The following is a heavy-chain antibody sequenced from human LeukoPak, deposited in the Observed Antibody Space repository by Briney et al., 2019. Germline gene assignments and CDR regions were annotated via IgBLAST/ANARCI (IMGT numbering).Heavy chain of an antibody. V-gene: IGHV3-74*01. CDR3: ARPQHGDLYAFDI. D-gene: IGHD4-17*01. CDR2: INSDGSST. Sequence: GGSLRLSCAASGFTFTSYWMHWVRRAPGKGLVWVSRINSDGSSTTYADSVKGRFTISRDNAKNTLYLQMNSLRAEDTAVYYCARPQHGDLYAFDIWGQGTMVTVSS. J-gene: IGHJ3*02. CDR1: GFTFTSYW.